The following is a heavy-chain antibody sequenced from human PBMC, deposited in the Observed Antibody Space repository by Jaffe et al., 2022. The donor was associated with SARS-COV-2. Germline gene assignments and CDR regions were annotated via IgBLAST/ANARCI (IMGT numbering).Heavy chain of an antibody. D-gene: IGHD3-3*01. CDR3: AKGPDYDFWSGTYYYYYGMDV. CDR1: GFTFSSYG. J-gene: IGHJ6*02. CDR2: ISYDGSNK. Sequence: QVQLVESGGGVVQPGRSLRLSCAASGFTFSSYGMHWVRQAPGKGLEWVAVISYDGSNKYYADSVKGRFTISRDNSKNTLYLQMNSLRAEDTAVYYCAKGPDYDFWSGTYYYYYGMDVWGQGTTVTVSS. V-gene: IGHV3-30*18.